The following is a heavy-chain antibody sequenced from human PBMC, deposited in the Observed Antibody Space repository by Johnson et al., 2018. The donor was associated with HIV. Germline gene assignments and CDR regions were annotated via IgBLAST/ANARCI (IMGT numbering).Heavy chain of an antibody. D-gene: IGHD5-24*01. Sequence: MLLVESGGGVVQPGGSLRLSCATSGFTFSYYGLHWVRQAPGVGLEWVAFTRYDGSDEFYADSVKGRFTISRDTSKNTLYLQMNNLRVEDTALYYCAKSALERATPLAEVDAFDVWGQGTMVTVSS. CDR2: TRYDGSDE. CDR1: GFTFSYYG. CDR3: AKSALERATPLAEVDAFDV. J-gene: IGHJ3*01. V-gene: IGHV3-30*02.